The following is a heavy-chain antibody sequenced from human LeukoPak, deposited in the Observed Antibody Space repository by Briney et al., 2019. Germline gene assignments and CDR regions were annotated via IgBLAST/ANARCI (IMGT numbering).Heavy chain of an antibody. CDR3: ARLFSYDILTGYSRYYFDY. V-gene: IGHV4-34*01. J-gene: IGHJ4*02. CDR2: INHSGSA. CDR1: GGSFSGDY. D-gene: IGHD3-9*01. Sequence: PSETLSLTCAVYGGSFSGDYWNWIRQPPGKGLEWIGEINHSGSANYNPSLKSRVTISVDTSKNQFSLKLSSVTAADTAVYYCARLFSYDILTGYSRYYFDYWGQGTLVTVSS.